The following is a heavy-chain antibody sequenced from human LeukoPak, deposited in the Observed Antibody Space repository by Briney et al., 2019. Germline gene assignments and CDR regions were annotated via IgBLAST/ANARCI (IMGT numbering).Heavy chain of an antibody. D-gene: IGHD6-13*01. CDR3: ARDLGDSSSNDAFDI. CDR2: INPSGGST. V-gene: IGHV1-46*01. Sequence: ASVTVSCKASGYTFTSFYMQWVRQAPGQGLEWMGIINPSGGSTNYAQKFQGRVTMTRDTSISTAYMELSRLRSDDTAVYYCARDLGDSSSNDAFDIWGQGTMVTVSS. CDR1: GYTFTSFY. J-gene: IGHJ3*02.